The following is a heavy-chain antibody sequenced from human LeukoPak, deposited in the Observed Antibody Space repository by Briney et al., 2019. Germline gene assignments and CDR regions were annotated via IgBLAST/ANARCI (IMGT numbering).Heavy chain of an antibody. J-gene: IGHJ4*02. CDR2: IYSGGST. V-gene: IGHV3-66*01. CDR3: ASTFYGDSPPN. Sequence: GGSLRLSCAASGFTVSSNYMSWVRQAPGKGLEWVSVIYSGGSTYYADSVKGRFTISRDNSKNTLYLQMNSLRAEDTAVYYCASTFYGDSPPNWGQGTLVTVSS. D-gene: IGHD4-17*01. CDR1: GFTVSSNY.